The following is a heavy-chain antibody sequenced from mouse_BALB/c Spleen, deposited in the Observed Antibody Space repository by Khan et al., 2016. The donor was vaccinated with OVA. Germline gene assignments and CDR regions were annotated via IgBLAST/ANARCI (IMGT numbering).Heavy chain of an antibody. D-gene: IGHD1-1*02. CDR1: GFSLTDYG. CDR2: IWGGGTT. J-gene: IGHJ4*01. Sequence: QVQLKQSGPGLVAPSQNLSITCTVSGFSLTDYGVSWIRQPPGKGLEWLGVIWGGGTTYYNSALKSRLSISKDNSKSQVFLKMNSRQTDDTAMYYCAKGIWSYYFALDYWGQGTSVTVSS. V-gene: IGHV2-6-5*01. CDR3: AKGIWSYYFALDY.